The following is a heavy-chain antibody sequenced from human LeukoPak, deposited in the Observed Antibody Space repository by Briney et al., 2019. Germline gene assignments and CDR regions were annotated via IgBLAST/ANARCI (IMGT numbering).Heavy chain of an antibody. J-gene: IGHJ5*02. D-gene: IGHD2-21*02. Sequence: PSGTLSLTCAVSGGSISSSNWWSWVRQPPGKGLEWIGEIYHSGSTYYNPSLKSRVTISVDTSKNQFSLKLSSVTAADTAVYYCARELTDVVVTPIGWFDPWGQGTLVTVSS. CDR2: IYHSGST. CDR3: ARELTDVVVTPIGWFDP. V-gene: IGHV4-4*02. CDR1: GGSISSSNW.